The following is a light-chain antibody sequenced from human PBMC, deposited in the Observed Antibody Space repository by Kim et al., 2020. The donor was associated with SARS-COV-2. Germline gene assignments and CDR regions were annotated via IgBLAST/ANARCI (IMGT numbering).Light chain of an antibody. V-gene: IGKV3-20*01. CDR2: GTS. J-gene: IGKJ2*01. CDR1: QSINSVY. CDR3: QQYSSSPYT. Sequence: LSAGERASLSCRASQSINSVYLTWYQQKPGRAPRLLIYGTSSRATGIPDRFSGSGSGTDFTLTISRLEPEDFAVYYCQQYSSSPYTFGQGTKLEI.